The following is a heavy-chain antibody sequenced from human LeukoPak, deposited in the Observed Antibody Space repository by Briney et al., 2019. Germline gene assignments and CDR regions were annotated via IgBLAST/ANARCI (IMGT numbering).Heavy chain of an antibody. CDR2: IYYSGST. CDR3: ARDTAVAGIDY. J-gene: IGHJ4*02. D-gene: IGHD6-19*01. CDR1: GGSISSYY. Sequence: SETLSLTCTVSGGSISSYYWSWIRQPPGKGLEWIGYIYYSGSTNYNPSLKSRVTISVDTSRNQFSLKLSSVTAADTAVYYCARDTAVAGIDYWGQGTLVTVSP. V-gene: IGHV4-59*01.